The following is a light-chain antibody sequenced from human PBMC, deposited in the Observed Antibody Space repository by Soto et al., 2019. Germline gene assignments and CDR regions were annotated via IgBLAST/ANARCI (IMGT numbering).Light chain of an antibody. Sequence: EILFTQSPGTLSLSPGERATLSCRASQSVGNTYLAWYQQKPGKAPRLLIYGASTRDNDIPARFSGSGSGTEFTLTISRLQSEDSEIYYCQQHNDWPATFGQGTKVDIK. CDR2: GAS. CDR1: QSVGNTY. CDR3: QQHNDWPAT. J-gene: IGKJ1*01. V-gene: IGKV3-15*01.